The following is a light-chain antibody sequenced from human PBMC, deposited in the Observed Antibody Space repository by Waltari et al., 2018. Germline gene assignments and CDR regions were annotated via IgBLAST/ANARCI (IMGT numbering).Light chain of an antibody. CDR3: SSYTSSSGTDVV. Sequence: QSALTQPASVSGSPGQSITISCPGTSSDVGGYNYVSCYQQPPGKAPKLMIYDVSNRPSGVSNRFSGSKSGNTASLTISGLQAEDEADYYCSSYTSSSGTDVVFGGGTKLTVL. J-gene: IGLJ2*01. CDR2: DVS. V-gene: IGLV2-14*03. CDR1: SSDVGGYNY.